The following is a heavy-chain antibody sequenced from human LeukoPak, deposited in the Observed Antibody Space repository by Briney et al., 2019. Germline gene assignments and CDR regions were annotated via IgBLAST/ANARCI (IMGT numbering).Heavy chain of an antibody. CDR3: ARDRRIWGDYVGEYFQH. CDR2: ISWDSGST. CDR1: GFTFDDYA. Sequence: GGSLRLSCAASGFTFDDYAMHWVRQAPGKGLEWVSLISWDSGSTYYADSVKGRFTISRDNSKNSLYLQMNSLRAEDTAVYYCARDRRIWGDYVGEYFQHWGQGTLVTVSS. J-gene: IGHJ1*01. V-gene: IGHV3-43D*03. D-gene: IGHD4-23*01.